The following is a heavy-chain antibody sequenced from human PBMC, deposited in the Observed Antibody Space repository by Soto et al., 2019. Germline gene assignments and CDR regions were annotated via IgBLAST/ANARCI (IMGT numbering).Heavy chain of an antibody. Sequence: QVQLVQSGAEVKKPGSSVKVSCKASGGTFSSYTISWVRQAPGQGLEWMGRIIPILGIANYAQKFQGRVTITADKSTSTAYMELSRLRSEDTAVYYCARDRDPYYDFWSGPLWGQGTLVTVSS. V-gene: IGHV1-69*08. CDR2: IIPILGIA. J-gene: IGHJ4*02. CDR1: GGTFSSYT. D-gene: IGHD3-3*01. CDR3: ARDRDPYYDFWSGPL.